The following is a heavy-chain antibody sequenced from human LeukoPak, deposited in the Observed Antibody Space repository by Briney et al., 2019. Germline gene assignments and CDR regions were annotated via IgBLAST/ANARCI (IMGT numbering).Heavy chain of an antibody. CDR2: IYSDGST. Sequence: GGSLRLSCAASGFTFSSYAMSWVRQAPGKGLEWVSEIYSDGSTYYAASVKGRFSISRDNSKNTVYLQMNTLRAEDTAVYYCARELREHGVFDIWGQGTMVTVSS. CDR1: GFTFSSYA. V-gene: IGHV3-53*01. D-gene: IGHD1-26*01. J-gene: IGHJ3*02. CDR3: ARELREHGVFDI.